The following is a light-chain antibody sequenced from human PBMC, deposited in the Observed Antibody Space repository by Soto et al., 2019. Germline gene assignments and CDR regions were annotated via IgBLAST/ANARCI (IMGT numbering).Light chain of an antibody. CDR1: SSDVGSYNL. Sequence: QSALTQPASVSGSPGQSITISCTGTSSDVGSYNLVSWYQQHPGKAPKLIISEVNKWPSGVPNRFSGSKSGNTASLTVSGLQAEDEADYYCTSYGGRDNLIFGGGTKLTVL. J-gene: IGLJ2*01. V-gene: IGLV2-23*02. CDR3: TSYGGRDNLI. CDR2: EVN.